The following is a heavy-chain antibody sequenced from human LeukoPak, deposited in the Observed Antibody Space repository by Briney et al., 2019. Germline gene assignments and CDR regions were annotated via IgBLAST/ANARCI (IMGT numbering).Heavy chain of an antibody. V-gene: IGHV4-4*02. D-gene: IGHD3-3*01. Sequence: PSGTLSLTCAVSGVSISSNLWWTWVRQPPGKGLEWIAEIHHSGSINYNPSLKSRVTISVDTSKNQFSLKLSSVTAADTAVYYCARARYDFWSGYYLSAWFDPWGQGTLVTVSS. J-gene: IGHJ5*02. CDR3: ARARYDFWSGYYLSAWFDP. CDR1: GVSISSNLW. CDR2: IHHSGSI.